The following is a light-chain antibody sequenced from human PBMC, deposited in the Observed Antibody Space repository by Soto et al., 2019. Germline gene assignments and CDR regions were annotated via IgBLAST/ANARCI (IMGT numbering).Light chain of an antibody. Sequence: ELGMTQSPATLSVSPGESATLACRASQSISSELAWYQQKPGQLPRLLHYGASTRPTGVPARFTGSGSGSDFTLTISGLQSEDFAVYYCQQGHNWPLTFGQGTRLEI. CDR2: GAS. J-gene: IGKJ2*01. CDR3: QQGHNWPLT. V-gene: IGKV3-15*01. CDR1: QSISSE.